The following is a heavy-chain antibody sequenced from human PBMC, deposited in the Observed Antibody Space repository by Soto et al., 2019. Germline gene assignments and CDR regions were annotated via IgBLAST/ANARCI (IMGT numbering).Heavy chain of an antibody. J-gene: IGHJ4*02. Sequence: PGGSLRLSCAASGFTFDDYAMSWVRQAPGKGLEWVSVIYSGGSTFYADSVRGRFTISRDNSKNTVNLQMNSLRAEDTAVYYCARDPWAADYWGQGTLVTVSS. D-gene: IGHD6-25*01. CDR2: IYSGGST. V-gene: IGHV3-66*01. CDR3: ARDPWAADY. CDR1: GFTFDDYA.